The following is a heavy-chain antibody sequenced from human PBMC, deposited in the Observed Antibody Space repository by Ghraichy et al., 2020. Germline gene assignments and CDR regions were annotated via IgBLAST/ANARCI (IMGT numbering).Heavy chain of an antibody. CDR2: IYYSGST. D-gene: IGHD2-2*01. CDR1: GGSISSYY. J-gene: IGHJ5*02. CDR3: ARQTVVSWFDP. Sequence: SETLSLTCTVSGGSISSYYWSWIRQPPGKGLEWIGYIYYSGSTNYNPSLKSRVTISVDTSKNQFSLKLSSVTAADTAVYYCARQTVVSWFDPWGQGTLVTVSS. V-gene: IGHV4-59*01.